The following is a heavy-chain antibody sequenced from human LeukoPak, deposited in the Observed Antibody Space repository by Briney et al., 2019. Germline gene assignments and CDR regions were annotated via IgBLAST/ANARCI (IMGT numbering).Heavy chain of an antibody. CDR1: GGTFSSYS. V-gene: IGHV1-69*13. J-gene: IGHJ4*02. Sequence: SVKVSCKASGGTFSSYSFDWVRQAPGQGLEWLGGIIPVSGSTTYAQKFQGRVRLTADESTSTAYMELSSLRYEDTAIYYCARDPSLPPNWGDHFDYWGQGTLVTVSS. CDR2: IIPVSGST. D-gene: IGHD7-27*01. CDR3: ARDPSLPPNWGDHFDY.